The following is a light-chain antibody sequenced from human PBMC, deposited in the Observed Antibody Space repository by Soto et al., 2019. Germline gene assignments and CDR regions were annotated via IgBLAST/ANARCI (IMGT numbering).Light chain of an antibody. V-gene: IGLV2-8*01. J-gene: IGLJ1*01. Sequence: QSVLTQPPSASGSPGQSVTISCTGTSSDVGGYNYVSWYQQHPGKPPKLMIYEVSKRPSGVPDRFSGSKSGNTDSLTVSGLQADDEADYYCTSYAGSNNLVFGTGTKVTVL. CDR1: SSDVGGYNY. CDR3: TSYAGSNNLV. CDR2: EVS.